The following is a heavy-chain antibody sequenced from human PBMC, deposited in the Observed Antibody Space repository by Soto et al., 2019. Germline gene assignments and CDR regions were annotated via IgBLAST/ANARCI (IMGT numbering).Heavy chain of an antibody. CDR1: GFTFSSYG. D-gene: IGHD2-21*02. CDR2: INFDGSYK. Sequence: QVQLVESGGGVVQPGRSLRLSCAASGFTFSSYGMHWVRQAPGKGLEWVAIINFDGSYKYYADSVKGRFTISRDNSRNTLYLQMDSLSAEDTAVYYCARGGLDGTYCGGACDTLDYWGQGNLVTVSS. CDR3: ARGGLDGTYCGGACDTLDY. V-gene: IGHV3-33*01. J-gene: IGHJ4*02.